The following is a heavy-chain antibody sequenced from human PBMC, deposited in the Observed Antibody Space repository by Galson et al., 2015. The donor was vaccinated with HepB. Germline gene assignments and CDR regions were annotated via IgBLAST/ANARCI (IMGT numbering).Heavy chain of an antibody. CDR3: ARDRPLGSYDY. V-gene: IGHV3-9*01. D-gene: IGHD1-26*01. J-gene: IGHJ4*02. CDR1: GFAFDDYA. Sequence: SLRLSCAASGFAFDDYAMHWVRQAPGKGLEWVSGISWNSGSIGYADSVKGRFTISRDNAKNSLYLEMNNLGVGDTALYYCARDRPLGSYDYWGQGTLVTVS. CDR2: ISWNSGSI.